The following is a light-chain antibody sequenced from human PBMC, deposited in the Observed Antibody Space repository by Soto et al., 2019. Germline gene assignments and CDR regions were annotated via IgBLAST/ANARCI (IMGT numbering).Light chain of an antibody. CDR1: QSISDT. Sequence: IVITQCPTIQFVSPRGRATLSCRASQSISDTLAWYQQKPGQAPRLLIYGASSRATGIPDRFSGSGSGTDFTLTISRLEPEDFAVYYCQQYGSTLPTLTSGGGTEVAIK. CDR2: GAS. V-gene: IGKV3-20*01. J-gene: IGKJ4*01. CDR3: QQYGSTLPTLT.